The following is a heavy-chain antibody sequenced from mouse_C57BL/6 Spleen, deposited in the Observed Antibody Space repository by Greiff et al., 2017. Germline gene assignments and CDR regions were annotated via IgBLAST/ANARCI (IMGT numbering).Heavy chain of an antibody. J-gene: IGHJ2*01. D-gene: IGHD2-1*01. CDR3: ARYGNYWFDY. CDR1: GYTFTSYD. CDR2: IYPRDGSN. Sequence: QVQLQQSGPELVKPGDSVKLSCKASGYTFTSYDINWVKQRPGQGLEWIGWIYPRDGSNKYNEKFKGKATLTVDTSSSTAYMELHSLTSEDSAVYFCARYGNYWFDYWGQGTTLTVSS. V-gene: IGHV1-85*01.